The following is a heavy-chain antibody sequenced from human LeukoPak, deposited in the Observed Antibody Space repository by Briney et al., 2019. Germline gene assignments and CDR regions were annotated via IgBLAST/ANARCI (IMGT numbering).Heavy chain of an antibody. CDR2: ISSNGGST. CDR3: VKDHYCGSTNCYGPFDY. D-gene: IGHD2-2*01. CDR1: GFTFSSSA. Sequence: KPGGSLRLSCSASGFTFSSSAMHWVRQAPGKGLEYVSAISSNGGSTYYADSVKGRFTISRDNSKNTLYLQMSSLRAEDTAVYYCVKDHYCGSTNCYGPFDYWGQGTLVTVSS. J-gene: IGHJ4*02. V-gene: IGHV3-64D*06.